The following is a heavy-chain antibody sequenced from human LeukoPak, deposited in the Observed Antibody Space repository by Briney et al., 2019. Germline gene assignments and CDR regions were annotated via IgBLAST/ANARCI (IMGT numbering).Heavy chain of an antibody. CDR1: GFTFSSYA. D-gene: IGHD1-26*01. CDR2: ISGSGGST. CDR3: AKQTELMTNNYGMDV. V-gene: IGHV3-23*01. Sequence: GGSLRLSRAASGFTFSSYAMSWVRQAPGKGLEWVSAISGSGGSTYYADSVEGRFTISRDNSKNTLYLQMNSLRAEDTAVYYCAKQTELMTNNYGMDVWGQGTTVTVSS. J-gene: IGHJ6*02.